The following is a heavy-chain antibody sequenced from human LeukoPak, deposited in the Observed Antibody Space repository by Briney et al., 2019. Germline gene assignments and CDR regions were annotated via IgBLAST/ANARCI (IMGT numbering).Heavy chain of an antibody. CDR2: ISAYNGNT. D-gene: IGHD3-22*01. CDR3: ARDHRHYYDSSGI. V-gene: IGHV1-18*01. Sequence: ASVRVSCKASGYTYTSYGISWVRHAPGQGLEWMGWISAYNGNTNYAQKLQGRVTMTTDTSTSTAYMELRSLRSDDTAVYYCARDHRHYYDSSGIWGQGTLVTVSS. J-gene: IGHJ4*02. CDR1: GYTYTSYG.